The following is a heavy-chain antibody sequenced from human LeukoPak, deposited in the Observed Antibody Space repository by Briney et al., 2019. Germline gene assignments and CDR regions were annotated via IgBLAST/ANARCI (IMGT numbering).Heavy chain of an antibody. CDR1: GFTFSSYS. J-gene: IGHJ3*02. D-gene: IGHD2-15*01. V-gene: IGHV3-48*04. Sequence: GGSLRLSCAASGFTFSSYSMNWVRQAPGKGLEWVSYISSSSSSIYYADSVKGRFTISRDNAKNSLYLQMNSLRAEDTAVYYCARDTAPNCSGGSCYSNAFDIWGQGTMVTVSS. CDR3: ARDTAPNCSGGSCYSNAFDI. CDR2: ISSSSSSI.